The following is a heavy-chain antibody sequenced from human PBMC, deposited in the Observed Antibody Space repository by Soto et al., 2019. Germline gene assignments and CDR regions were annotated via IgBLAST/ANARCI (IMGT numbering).Heavy chain of an antibody. D-gene: IGHD6-19*01. V-gene: IGHV1-18*01. CDR3: AREKKVGSGWFREYLDR. CDR2: ISAYNGNT. Sequence: QVQLVQSGAEVKKPGASVKVSCKASGYTFTSYGISWVRQAPGQGLEWMGWISAYNGNTNYAQKLHGRATMTTDTSPSTAYMELRSLTSDDTAVYYCAREKKVGSGWFREYLDRGGRGTRDTVSS. CDR1: GYTFTSYG. J-gene: IGHJ2*01.